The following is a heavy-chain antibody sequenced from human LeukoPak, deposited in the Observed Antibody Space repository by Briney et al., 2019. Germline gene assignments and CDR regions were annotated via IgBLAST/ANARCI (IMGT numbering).Heavy chain of an antibody. D-gene: IGHD5-18*01. V-gene: IGHV3-30*03. CDR2: ISYDGSNK. Sequence: SGGSLRLSCAASGFTFSSYGMHWVRQAPGKGLEWVAVISYDGSNKYYADSVKGRFTISRDNSKNTLYLQMNSLRAEDTAVYYCARDLAYGYEEFDYWGQGTLVTVSS. CDR1: GFTFSSYG. J-gene: IGHJ4*02. CDR3: ARDLAYGYEEFDY.